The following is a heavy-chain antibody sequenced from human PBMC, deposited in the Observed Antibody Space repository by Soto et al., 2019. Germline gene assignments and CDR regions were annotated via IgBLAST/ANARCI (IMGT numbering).Heavy chain of an antibody. CDR2: IWYDGSNK. Sequence: GGSLRLSCAASGFTFSSYGMHWVRQAPGKGLEWVAVIWYDGSNKYYADSVKGRFTISRDNSENTLYLQMNSLRAEDTAVYYCAREGDIVVVNSGYYYGMDVWGQGTTVTVSS. D-gene: IGHD2-2*01. J-gene: IGHJ6*02. V-gene: IGHV3-33*01. CDR1: GFTFSSYG. CDR3: AREGDIVVVNSGYYYGMDV.